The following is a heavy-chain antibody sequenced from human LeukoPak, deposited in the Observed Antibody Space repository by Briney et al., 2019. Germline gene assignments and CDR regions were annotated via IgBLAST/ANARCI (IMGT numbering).Heavy chain of an antibody. CDR3: ARTDFWSGYSSFQFDP. CDR2: INTNTGNP. CDR1: GYTFTSYA. Sequence: GASVKVSCKASGYTFTSYAMNWVRQAPGQGLEWMGWINTNTGNPTYAQGFTGRFVFSLDTSVSTAYLQISSLKAEDTAVYYCARTDFWSGYSSFQFDPWGQGTLVTVSS. D-gene: IGHD3-3*01. J-gene: IGHJ5*02. V-gene: IGHV7-4-1*02.